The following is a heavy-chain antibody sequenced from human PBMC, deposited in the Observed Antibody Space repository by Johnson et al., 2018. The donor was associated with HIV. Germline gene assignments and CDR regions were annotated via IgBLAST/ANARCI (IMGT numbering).Heavy chain of an antibody. CDR3: ARDYLVGPTGGYI. CDR2: ISTSGSTL. Sequence: VQLVESGGGVVQPGRSLRLSCAASGFSFSSYGMHWVRQAPGKGLEWVSYISTSGSTLYYADSVKGRFTISRDNAKNSLSLQMNSLRAEDTAVYYCARDYLVGPTGGYIWGQGTMVTVSS. J-gene: IGHJ3*02. V-gene: IGHV3-48*04. D-gene: IGHD1-26*01. CDR1: GFSFSSYG.